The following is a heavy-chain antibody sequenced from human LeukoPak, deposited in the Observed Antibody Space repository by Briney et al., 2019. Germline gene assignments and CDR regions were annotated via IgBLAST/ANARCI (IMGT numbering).Heavy chain of an antibody. CDR2: IYYTGST. CDR3: ARRVVVVTANDKSDAFDM. V-gene: IGHV4-59*01. D-gene: IGHD2-15*01. CDR1: GGSISTYY. Sequence: SETLSLTCTVSGGSISTYYWNWIRQPPGEGREWIGYIYYTGSTKSNPSLKSRVTISLDTSKNQFSLNLSSVTAADTAVYYCARRVVVVTANDKSDAFDMWGQGTVVTVSS. J-gene: IGHJ3*02.